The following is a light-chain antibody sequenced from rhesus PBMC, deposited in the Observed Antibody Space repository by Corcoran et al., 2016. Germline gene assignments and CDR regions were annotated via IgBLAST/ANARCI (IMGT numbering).Light chain of an antibody. CDR2: YAS. CDR3: QQYNDWVT. CDR1: QSVSTN. Sequence: EIVLTQSPATLSLSPGERATLSCRASQSVSTNLAWYQQKPGQAPRLLIYYASNRAPGIPDRFSGSGSGTDFTLTISSLEPEDVGVYYCQQYNDWVTFGGGTKVELK. J-gene: IGKJ4*01. V-gene: IGKV3-35*01.